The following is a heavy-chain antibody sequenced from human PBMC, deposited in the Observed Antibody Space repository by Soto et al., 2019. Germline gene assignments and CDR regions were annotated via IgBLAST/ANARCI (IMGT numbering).Heavy chain of an antibody. CDR3: ARFRGTAILDF. D-gene: IGHD2-21*02. CDR1: GGSISSGGYS. CDR2: LYHTGNT. J-gene: IGHJ4*02. Sequence: SETLSLTCAVSGGSISSGGYSWSWIRQPPGKGLEWIGYLYHTGNTYYNPSLESRVTISVDRSKNQFSLELTSVTAADTAVYYCARFRGTAILDFWGQGTLVTVSS. V-gene: IGHV4-30-2*01.